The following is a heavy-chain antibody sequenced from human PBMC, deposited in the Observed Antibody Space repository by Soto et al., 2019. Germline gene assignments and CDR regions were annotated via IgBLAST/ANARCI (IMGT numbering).Heavy chain of an antibody. V-gene: IGHV3-7*01. CDR2: IKQDGSEK. D-gene: IGHD3-9*01. J-gene: IGHJ5*01. Sequence: EVQLVESGGGLVQPWGSLRLSCAASGFTFSSYWMSWDRQAPGKGLEWVANIKQDGSEKYYVDSVKGRFTISRDNSKNSLYLQMNSLRAEDTAVYYCARGPTYYDILTGYYNQWFDPWGQGTLVTVSS. CDR1: GFTFSSYW. CDR3: ARGPTYYDILTGYYNQWFDP.